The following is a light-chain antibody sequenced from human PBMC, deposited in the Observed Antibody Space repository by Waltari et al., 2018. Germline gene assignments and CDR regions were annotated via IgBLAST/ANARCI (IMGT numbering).Light chain of an antibody. J-gene: IGKJ4*01. V-gene: IGKV1-39*01. Sequence: QSPSSLSASMGDTVTITCRASQSVSTYLNWYQKKPGKAPNLLIYSASALQSGIPTRFRGSGSGTDFTLTIHSLQREDFATYYCQQSFILPLTFGGGTKVEIK. CDR3: QQSFILPLT. CDR1: QSVSTY. CDR2: SAS.